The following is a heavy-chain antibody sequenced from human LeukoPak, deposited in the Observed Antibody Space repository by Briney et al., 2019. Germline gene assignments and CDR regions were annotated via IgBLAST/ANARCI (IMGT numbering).Heavy chain of an antibody. CDR3: AKDWGITVMPRGE. CDR1: GFTFSSYA. CDR2: ISGSGDNT. D-gene: IGHD3-16*01. J-gene: IGHJ4*02. Sequence: GGSLRLSCAASGFTFSSYAMNWVRQAPGKGLEWISSISGSGDNTYYADSVKGRFTISRDNSKNTLYLQMNSLRAEDTAVYYCAKDWGITVMPRGEWGQGTLVTVSS. V-gene: IGHV3-23*01.